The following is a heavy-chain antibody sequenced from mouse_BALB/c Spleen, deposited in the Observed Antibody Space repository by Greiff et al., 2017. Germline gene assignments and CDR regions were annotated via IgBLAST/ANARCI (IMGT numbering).Heavy chain of an antibody. CDR3: ARPPYDAAYAMDY. J-gene: IGHJ4*01. CDR1: GYAFSSYW. Sequence: QVQLQQSGAELVRPGSSVKISCKASGYAFSSYWMNWVKQRPGQGLEWIGQIYPGDGDTNYNGKFKGKATLTADKSSSTAYMQLSSLTSEDSAVYFCARPPYDAAYAMDYWGEGTSVTVAS. CDR2: IYPGDGDT. D-gene: IGHD2-12*01. V-gene: IGHV1-80*01.